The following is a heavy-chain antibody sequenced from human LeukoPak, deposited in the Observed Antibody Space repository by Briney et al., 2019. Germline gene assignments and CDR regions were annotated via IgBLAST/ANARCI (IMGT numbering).Heavy chain of an antibody. CDR2: ISAYNGNT. Sequence: EASVKVSCKASGYTFTSYGISWVRQAPGQGLEWMGWISAYNGNTNYAQKLQGKVTMTTDTSTSTAYMELRSLRSDDTAVYYCARSTTVTFNWFDPWGQGTLVTVSS. D-gene: IGHD4-17*01. CDR1: GYTFTSYG. J-gene: IGHJ5*02. CDR3: ARSTTVTFNWFDP. V-gene: IGHV1-18*01.